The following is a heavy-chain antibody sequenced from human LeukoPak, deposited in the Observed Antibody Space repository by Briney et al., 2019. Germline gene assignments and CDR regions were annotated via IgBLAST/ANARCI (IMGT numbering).Heavy chain of an antibody. CDR2: IWYGGNNQ. CDR1: GFTFSGYG. V-gene: IGHV3-33*01. D-gene: IGHD1-26*01. J-gene: IGHJ6*02. CDR3: ARIARSYSYYYGMDV. Sequence: GGSLRLSCAASGFTFSGYGMHWVRQAPGKGLEWVALIWYGGNNQVYADSVKGRFTISRDNSKNTLYLQMNSLRAEDTAVYYCARIARSYSYYYGMDVWGRGTTVTVSS.